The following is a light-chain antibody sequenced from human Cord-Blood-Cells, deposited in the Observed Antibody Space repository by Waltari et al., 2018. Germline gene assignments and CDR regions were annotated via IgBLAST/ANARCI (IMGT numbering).Light chain of an antibody. CDR1: SSDVGSYNL. V-gene: IGLV2-23*01. CDR3: CSYAGSSTWV. Sequence: QSALTQPASVSGSPGQSITISRTETSSDVGSYNLVSWYQQHPGKAPKLMIYEGSKRPSGVSKRFSGSKSGNTASLTIAGLQAEDEADYYCCSYAGSSTWVFGGGTKLTVL. J-gene: IGLJ3*02. CDR2: EGS.